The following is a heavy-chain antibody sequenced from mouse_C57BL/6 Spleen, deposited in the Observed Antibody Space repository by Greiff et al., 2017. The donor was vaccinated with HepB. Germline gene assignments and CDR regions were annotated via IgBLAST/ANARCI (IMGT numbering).Heavy chain of an antibody. D-gene: IGHD2-2*01. V-gene: IGHV1-82*01. J-gene: IGHJ2*01. CDR3: ARSGDMVTTGDFDY. CDR2: IYPGDGDT. Sequence: VMLVESGPELVKPGASVKISCKASGYAFSSSWMNWVKQRPGKGLEWIGRIYPGDGDTNYNGKFKGKATLTADKSSSTAYMQLSSLTSEDSAVYFCARSGDMVTTGDFDYWGQGTTLTVSS. CDR1: GYAFSSSW.